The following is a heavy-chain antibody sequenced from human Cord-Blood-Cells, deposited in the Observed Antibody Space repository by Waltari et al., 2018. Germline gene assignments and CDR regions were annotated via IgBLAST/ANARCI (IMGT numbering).Heavy chain of an antibody. J-gene: IGHJ3*02. D-gene: IGHD6-13*01. CDR3: ARPAPYSSSWQDAFDI. Sequence: QVQLQESGTGLVKPSETLSLTCTVSGGSISSYYWSWIRPPPGKGLEWIGYIYYSGSTNYNPSLKSRVTISVDTSKNQFSLKLSSVTAADTAVYYCARPAPYSSSWQDAFDIWGQGTMVTVSS. CDR1: GGSISSYY. CDR2: IYYSGST. V-gene: IGHV4-59*08.